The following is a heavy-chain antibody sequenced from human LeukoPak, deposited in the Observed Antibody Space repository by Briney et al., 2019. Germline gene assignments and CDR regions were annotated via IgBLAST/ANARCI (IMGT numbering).Heavy chain of an antibody. D-gene: IGHD4-23*01. CDR3: ARGGDYGGNGAFDI. CDR2: ISAYNGNT. J-gene: IGHJ3*02. Sequence: GASVKVSCKASGYTFTTYGISWVRQAPGQGLEWMGWISAYNGNTNYVQKLQGRVTMTTDTSTRTAYMELRSLRSDDTAVYYCARGGDYGGNGAFDIWGQGTMVTVSS. V-gene: IGHV1-18*01. CDR1: GYTFTTYG.